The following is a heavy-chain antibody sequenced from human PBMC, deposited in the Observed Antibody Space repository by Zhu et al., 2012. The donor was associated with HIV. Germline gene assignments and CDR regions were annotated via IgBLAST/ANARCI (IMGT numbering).Heavy chain of an antibody. D-gene: IGHD1-26*01. J-gene: IGHJ3*02. CDR2: IYYSGTT. V-gene: IGHV4-30-4*08. Sequence: QMQLQESGPGLVKPSQTLSLTCTVSGGSISSGDYYWSWVRQSPVRGLEWIGYIYYSGTTYYIPSLKSRVTISVDTSKNQFSLKLTSVTAADTAMYYCARKQWELLSAFDIWGQGTMVTVSS. CDR1: GGSISSGDYY. CDR3: ARKQWELLSAFDI.